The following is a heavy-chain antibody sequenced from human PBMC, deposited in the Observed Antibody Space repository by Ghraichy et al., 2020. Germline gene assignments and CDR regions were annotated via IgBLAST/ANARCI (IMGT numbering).Heavy chain of an antibody. CDR1: GGSISSYY. CDR2: IYYSGST. V-gene: IGHV4-59*01. Sequence: SETLYLTCTVSGGSISSYYWSWIRQPPGKGLEWIGYIYYSGSTNYNPSLKSRVTISVDTSKNQFSLKLSSVTAADTAVYYVARDPSYGDYEFDYWGQGTLVTVSS. J-gene: IGHJ4*02. CDR3: ARDPSYGDYEFDY. D-gene: IGHD4-17*01.